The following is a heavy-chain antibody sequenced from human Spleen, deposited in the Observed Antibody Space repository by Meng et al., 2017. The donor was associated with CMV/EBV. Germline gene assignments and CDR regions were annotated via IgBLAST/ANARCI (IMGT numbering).Heavy chain of an antibody. CDR1: GFTFDDYG. J-gene: IGHJ4*02. CDR3: ARGDRGSYYGVRTG. CDR2: INWNGGST. D-gene: IGHD1-26*01. Sequence: GQSLKISCAASGFTFDDYGMSWVRQAPGKGLEWVSGINWNGGSTGYADPVKGRFTISRDNAKNSLYLQMNSLRAEDTALYYCARGDRGSYYGVRTGWGQGTLVTVSS. V-gene: IGHV3-20*04.